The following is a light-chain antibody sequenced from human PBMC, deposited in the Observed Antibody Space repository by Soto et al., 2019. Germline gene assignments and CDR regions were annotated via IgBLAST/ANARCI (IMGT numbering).Light chain of an antibody. J-gene: IGKJ3*01. Sequence: DIQMTPSPSSLSASVGHRVTITCRASQTINTFLRWYQQKPGHAPNLLIYSASTLQPEVPSRFSGRGTGTGFTLTISSVQPEDFATYFSQRPFSFPHSFGTGT. CDR3: QRPFSFPHS. CDR1: QTINTF. CDR2: SAS. V-gene: IGKV1-39*01.